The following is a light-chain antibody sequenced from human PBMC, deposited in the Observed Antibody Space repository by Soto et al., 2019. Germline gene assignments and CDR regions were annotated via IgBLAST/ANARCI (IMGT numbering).Light chain of an antibody. Sequence: EIVLTQSPATLSLSPGERATLSCRASQSVSSYLAWYHQKPGQAPRLLISDASNRATGIPARFSGSGSGTDFTLTISSLEPEDFAVYYCQQRRNWPPWTFGQGTKVEIK. CDR3: QQRRNWPPWT. J-gene: IGKJ1*01. V-gene: IGKV3-11*01. CDR1: QSVSSY. CDR2: DAS.